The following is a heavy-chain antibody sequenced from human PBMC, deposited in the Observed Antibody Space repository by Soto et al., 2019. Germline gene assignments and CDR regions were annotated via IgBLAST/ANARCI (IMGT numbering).Heavy chain of an antibody. D-gene: IGHD3-3*01. CDR2: IYYSGST. CDR3: ARGRPITIFGMITSYYFDY. J-gene: IGHJ4*02. V-gene: IGHV4-61*01. Sequence: SETLSLTCTVSGGSVSSGSYYWSWIRQPPGKGLEWIGYIYYSGSTNYNPSLKSRVTISVDTSKNQFSLRLSSVTAADTAVYYCARGRPITIFGMITSYYFDYWGQGTLVTVSS. CDR1: GGSVSSGSYY.